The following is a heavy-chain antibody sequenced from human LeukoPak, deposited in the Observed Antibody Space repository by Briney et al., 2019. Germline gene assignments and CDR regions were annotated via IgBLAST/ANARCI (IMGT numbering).Heavy chain of an antibody. CDR2: IYYSGST. Sequence: PSETLSLTCTVSGGSISSDYWSWIRQPLGKALEWIGYIYYSGSTNYNPSLKSRLTISVDTSKNQFSLNLTSVTAADTAIYYCARVDSRSSRRWFDPWGQGTLVTVSS. V-gene: IGHV4-59*01. D-gene: IGHD6-6*01. CDR1: GGSISSDY. J-gene: IGHJ5*02. CDR3: ARVDSRSSRRWFDP.